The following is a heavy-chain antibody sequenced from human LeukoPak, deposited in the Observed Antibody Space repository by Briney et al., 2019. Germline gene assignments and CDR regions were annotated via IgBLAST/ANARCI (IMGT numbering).Heavy chain of an antibody. Sequence: SETLSLTCTVSGGSISSSSYYWGWIRQPPGKGLEWIGSIYYSGSTYYNPSLKSRVTISVDTSKNQFSLKLTSVTAADTAVYYCARDPYCDYVFDPWGQGTLVTVSS. CDR1: GGSISSSSYY. CDR3: ARDPYCDYVFDP. V-gene: IGHV4-39*07. D-gene: IGHD4-17*01. CDR2: IYYSGST. J-gene: IGHJ5*02.